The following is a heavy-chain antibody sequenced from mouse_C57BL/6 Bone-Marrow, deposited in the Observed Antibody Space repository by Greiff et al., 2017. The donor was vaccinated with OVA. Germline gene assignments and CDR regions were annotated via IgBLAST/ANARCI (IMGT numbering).Heavy chain of an antibody. CDR1: GFTFSDYG. Sequence: EVKLVESGGGLVKPGGSLKLSCAASGFTFSDYGMHWVRQAPEKGLEWVAYISSGSSTIYYADTVKGRFTISRDNAKNTLFLQMTSLRSEDTAMYYCAREIYYDYDGPWFAYWGQGTLVTVSA. J-gene: IGHJ3*01. CDR3: AREIYYDYDGPWFAY. D-gene: IGHD2-4*01. CDR2: ISSGSSTI. V-gene: IGHV5-17*01.